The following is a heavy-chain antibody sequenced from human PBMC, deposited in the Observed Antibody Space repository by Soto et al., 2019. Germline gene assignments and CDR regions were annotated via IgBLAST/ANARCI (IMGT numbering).Heavy chain of an antibody. V-gene: IGHV4-61*01. CDR3: ARTRDFWSGNDAFDI. D-gene: IGHD3-3*01. J-gene: IGHJ3*02. Sequence: QVQLQESGPGLVKPSETLSLTCTVSGGSVSSGSYYWSWIRQPPGKGLEWIGYMYYSGSTNYNPSLKSRVTISLDTSKNQFSLKLSSATAADTAVYFCARTRDFWSGNDAFDIWGQGTMVTVSS. CDR1: GGSVSSGSYY. CDR2: MYYSGST.